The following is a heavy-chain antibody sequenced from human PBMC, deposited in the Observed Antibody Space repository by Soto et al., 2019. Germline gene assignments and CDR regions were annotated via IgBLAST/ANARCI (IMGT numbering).Heavy chain of an antibody. CDR2: INHSGST. V-gene: IGHV4-34*01. D-gene: IGHD3-10*01. CDR3: GRRRALPARVGGFDY. J-gene: IGHJ4*02. Sequence: SETLSLTCAVYGGSFSGYYWSWIRQPPGKGLEWIGEINHSGSTNYNPSLRSRVTISVDTSKNQFSLKLSSVTAADTAVYYCGRRRALPARVGGFDYGGQGTLVTVSS. CDR1: GGSFSGYY.